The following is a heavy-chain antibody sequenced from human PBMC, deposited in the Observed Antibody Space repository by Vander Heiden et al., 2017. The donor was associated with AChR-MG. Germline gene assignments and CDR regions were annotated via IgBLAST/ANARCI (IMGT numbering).Heavy chain of an antibody. D-gene: IGHD6-6*01. Sequence: ASGFPFSSYAMSWVRQAPGKGLEWVSDISGSGGSTYYADAVKGRFTISRDNSKKTLYLKMKSMRAEDTAVYYSAKTDEYSSSPDYWGQGTLVTVSS. V-gene: IGHV3-23*01. CDR2: ISGSGGST. CDR3: AKTDEYSSSPDY. J-gene: IGHJ4*02. CDR1: GFPFSSYA.